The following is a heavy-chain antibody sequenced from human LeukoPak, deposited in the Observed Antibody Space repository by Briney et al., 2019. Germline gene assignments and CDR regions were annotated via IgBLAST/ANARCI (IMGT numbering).Heavy chain of an antibody. V-gene: IGHV1-18*01. CDR2: ISAYNGNT. D-gene: IGHD3-3*01. Sequence: ASVKVSCKASGYTLTSYGISWVRQAPGQGLEWMGWISAYNGNTNYTQKLQGRVTMTTDTSTSTAYMELSSLRSDDTGVYYGARVESGQNYGYYFDYWGQGTLVTVSS. CDR3: ARVESGQNYGYYFDY. CDR1: GYTLTSYG. J-gene: IGHJ4*01.